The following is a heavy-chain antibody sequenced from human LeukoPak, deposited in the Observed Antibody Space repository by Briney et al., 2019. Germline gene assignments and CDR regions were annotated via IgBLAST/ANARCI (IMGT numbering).Heavy chain of an antibody. CDR3: ATDFYRGRQFDY. Sequence: ASVKVSCKVSGYTLTNLSMNWVRQAPGKGLEWMGGFDPEDVETIYAQKFQGRVTMIEDTSTETAYMELTSLRPEDTAVYYCATDFYRGRQFDYWGQGTLVTVSS. CDR1: GYTLTNLS. V-gene: IGHV1-24*01. D-gene: IGHD2/OR15-2a*01. J-gene: IGHJ4*02. CDR2: FDPEDVET.